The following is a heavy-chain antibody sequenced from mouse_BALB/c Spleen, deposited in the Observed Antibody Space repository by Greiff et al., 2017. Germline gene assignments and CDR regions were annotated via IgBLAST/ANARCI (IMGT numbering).Heavy chain of an antibody. CDR1: GFTFSSFG. V-gene: IGHV5-17*02. CDR2: ISSGSSTI. CDR3: ARVTTGNYAMDY. D-gene: IGHD1-1*01. J-gene: IGHJ4*01. Sequence: EVHLVESGGGLVHPGGSRKLSCAASGFTFSSFGMHWVRQAPEKGLEWVAYISSGSSTIYYADTVKGRFTISRDNPKNTLFLQMTSLRSEDTAMYYCARVTTGNYAMDYWGQGTSVTVSS.